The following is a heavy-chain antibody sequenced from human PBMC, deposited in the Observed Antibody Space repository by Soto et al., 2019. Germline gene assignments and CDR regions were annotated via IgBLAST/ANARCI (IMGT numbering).Heavy chain of an antibody. V-gene: IGHV1-69*13. D-gene: IGHD2-21*02. CDR2: IIPIFGTA. J-gene: IGHJ5*02. CDR1: GGTFSSYA. CDR3: ARDPCGGDCYPYNWFDP. Sequence: ASVKVSCKASGGTFSSYAISWVRQAPGQGLEWMGGIIPIFGTANYAQKFQGRVTITADESTSTAYMELSSLRSEDTAVYYCARDPCGGDCYPYNWFDPWGQGTLVTVSS.